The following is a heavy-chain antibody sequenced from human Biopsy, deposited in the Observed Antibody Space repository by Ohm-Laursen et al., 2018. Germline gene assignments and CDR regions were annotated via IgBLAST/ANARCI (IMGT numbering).Heavy chain of an antibody. CDR1: GYTFISYG. V-gene: IGHV1-69*13. CDR2: IIPMFGTA. Sequence: SVKVSCKASGYTFISYGISWVRQAPGQGLEWMGGIIPMFGTANYAQMFQGRVAISADESTSTSYMELSSLTTEDTAIYYCARGPHSGSHSCFDYWGRGTLVTVSS. J-gene: IGHJ4*02. CDR3: ARGPHSGSHSCFDY. D-gene: IGHD1-26*01.